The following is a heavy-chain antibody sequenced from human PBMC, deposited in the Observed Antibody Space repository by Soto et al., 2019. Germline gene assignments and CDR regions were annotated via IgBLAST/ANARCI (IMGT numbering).Heavy chain of an antibody. D-gene: IGHD3-3*01. CDR2: INHSGST. Sequence: TLSLTCSVYGGSFSDYYWSWIRQPPGKGLEWIGEINHSGSTNYNPSLKSRVTISVHTSKNQFSLKLSSVTAADTAVYYCARARKGSGSDYYYHYGMDVWGKGTTVTVSS. CDR1: GGSFSDYY. V-gene: IGHV4-34*01. J-gene: IGHJ6*04. CDR3: ARARKGSGSDYYYHYGMDV.